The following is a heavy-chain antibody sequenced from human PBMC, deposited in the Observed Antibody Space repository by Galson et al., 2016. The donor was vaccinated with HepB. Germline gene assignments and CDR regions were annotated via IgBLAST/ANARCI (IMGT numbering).Heavy chain of an antibody. D-gene: IGHD6-6*01. CDR1: GFSLRTSVVG. J-gene: IGHJ4*02. Sequence: PALVKPTQTLTLTCTFSGFSLRTSVVGVGWVRQPPGKALQWLGIIYWDNDKNYRPSLKSRLTITKDTSKNQVVLTMTNMDPVDTATYYCARLHNSISYYFDYWGQGTLVTVSS. V-gene: IGHV2-5*02. CDR3: ARLHNSISYYFDY. CDR2: IYWDNDK.